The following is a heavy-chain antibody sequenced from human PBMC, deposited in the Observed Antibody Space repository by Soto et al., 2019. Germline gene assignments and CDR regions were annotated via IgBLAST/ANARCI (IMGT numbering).Heavy chain of an antibody. CDR2: IIPIFGTA. Sequence: QVQLVQSGAEVKKPGSSVKVSCKASGGTFSSYIISWVRQAPGQGLEWMGGIIPIFGTAYYAQSFQGRVTITADESTSTTYMELSSLRSEATAVYYCARDGQDTDVVCWFDTWGQGTLVTVSS. V-gene: IGHV1-69*12. J-gene: IGHJ5*02. D-gene: IGHD5-18*01. CDR1: GGTFSSYI. CDR3: ARDGQDTDVVCWFDT.